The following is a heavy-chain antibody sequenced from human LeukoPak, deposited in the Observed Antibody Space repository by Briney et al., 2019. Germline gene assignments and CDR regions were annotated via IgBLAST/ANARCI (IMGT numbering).Heavy chain of an antibody. Sequence: GGSLRLSCEASGFTVSSNYMTWVRQAPGKGLEWLSVMYSGGITYHADSVKGRFTISRDNSKNTLYLQMNSLRPDDTAVYYCAREEMNTVSASYFFFALDVWGQGATVTVSS. D-gene: IGHD4-11*01. J-gene: IGHJ6*02. V-gene: IGHV3-66*02. CDR1: GFTVSSNY. CDR3: AREEMNTVSASYFFFALDV. CDR2: MYSGGIT.